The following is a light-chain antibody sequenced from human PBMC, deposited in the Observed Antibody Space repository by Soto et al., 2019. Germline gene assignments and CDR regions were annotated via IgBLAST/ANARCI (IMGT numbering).Light chain of an antibody. J-gene: IGLJ2*01. CDR2: DVS. V-gene: IGLV2-14*01. CDR3: SSYTSSSTLEV. CDR1: SSDVGGYNY. Sequence: QSVLTQPASVSGSPGQSITISCTGTSSDVGGYNYVSWYRQHPGKAPKLMIYDVSNRPSGVSNRFSGSKSGNTASLTISGLQAEDEADYYCSSYTSSSTLEVFGGGTQLTVL.